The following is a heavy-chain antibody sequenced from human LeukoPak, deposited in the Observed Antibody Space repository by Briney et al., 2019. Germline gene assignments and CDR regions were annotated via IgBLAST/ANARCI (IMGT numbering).Heavy chain of an antibody. CDR1: GFTFGDYA. CDR3: TRVSYDSSGYYYGYWFDP. V-gene: IGHV3-49*04. D-gene: IGHD3-22*01. J-gene: IGHJ5*02. Sequence: PGGTLRLSCTASGFTFGDYAMSWVRQAPGQGLEWVGFIRSKAYGGTTEYAASVKGRFTISRDDSKSIAYLQMNSLKTEDTAVYYCTRVSYDSSGYYYGYWFDPWGQGTLVTVSS. CDR2: IRSKAYGGTT.